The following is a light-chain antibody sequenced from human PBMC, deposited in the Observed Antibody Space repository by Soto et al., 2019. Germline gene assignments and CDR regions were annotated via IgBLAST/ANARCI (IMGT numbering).Light chain of an antibody. Sequence: DIQMTQYPSSLSASVGGRVTITCRASQGISNYLAWYQQKPGKVPKLLIYAASTLQSGVPSRFSGSGSGTDFTLTISSLQPEDVATYYCQKYNSAPRLTFGGGTKVEIK. CDR3: QKYNSAPRLT. V-gene: IGKV1-27*01. J-gene: IGKJ4*01. CDR2: AAS. CDR1: QGISNY.